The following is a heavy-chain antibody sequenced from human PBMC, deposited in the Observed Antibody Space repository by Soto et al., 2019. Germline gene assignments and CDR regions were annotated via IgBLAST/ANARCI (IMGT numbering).Heavy chain of an antibody. CDR1: GFTFDDYA. D-gene: IGHD2-2*02. Sequence: EVQLVESGGVVVQPGGSLRLSCAASGFTFDDYAIHWVRQAPGKGLEWVSLISWDGTRTYYADSVKGRFTISRDNSKNSLYLQMNRLRAEDTALYYCAKDLCRGSSTTCYTRLDSWGQGTLVTVSS. CDR2: ISWDGTRT. CDR3: AKDLCRGSSTTCYTRLDS. J-gene: IGHJ4*02. V-gene: IGHV3-43D*04.